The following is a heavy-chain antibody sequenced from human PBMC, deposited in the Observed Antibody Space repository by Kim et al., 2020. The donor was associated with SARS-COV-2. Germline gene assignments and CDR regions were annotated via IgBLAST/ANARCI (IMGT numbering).Heavy chain of an antibody. CDR2: IGRGGSGT. D-gene: IGHD6-19*01. CDR3: AKVSSGWSEGRTFDF. CDR1: GFTFSSYA. J-gene: IGHJ4*01. V-gene: IGHV3-23*01. Sequence: GGSLRLSCAASGFTFSSYAMAWVRQAPGKGLEWVSGIGRGGSGTFYADSAKGRFSISRDNSKNTVHVQMNSLRGEDTAVYYCAKVSSGWSEGRTFDFWG.